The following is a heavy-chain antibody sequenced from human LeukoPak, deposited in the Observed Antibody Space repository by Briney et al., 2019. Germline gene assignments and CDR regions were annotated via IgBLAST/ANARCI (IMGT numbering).Heavy chain of an antibody. D-gene: IGHD3-10*01. J-gene: IGHJ4*02. CDR3: ATRAGSYGYYFDY. V-gene: IGHV3-53*01. CDR1: GFTVSSNY. CDR2: IYSGGTT. Sequence: GGSLRLSCAASGFTVSSNYMSWVRQAPGKGLEWVSFIYSGGTTYYADSVKGRFTISRDSSKNTLYLQMNSLRAEDTAVYYCATRAGSYGYYFDYWGQGTLVTVSS.